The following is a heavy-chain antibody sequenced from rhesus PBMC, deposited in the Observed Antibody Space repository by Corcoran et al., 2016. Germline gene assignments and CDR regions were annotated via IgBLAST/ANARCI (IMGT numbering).Heavy chain of an antibody. Sequence: QVQLQESGPGLVKPLETLSLTCAVSGAFVNSNSWSWIRQPPGKGLEWVGRVFGDGGRPSYNPSPTSRVTISRDTSKNQFSLKLSSVTAADTAVYYCARHPNQIFGVVHLDSWGQGVVVTVSS. CDR3: ARHPNQIFGVVHLDS. CDR2: VFGDGGRP. J-gene: IGHJ6*01. D-gene: IGHD3-3*01. CDR1: GAFVNSNS. V-gene: IGHV4-147*01.